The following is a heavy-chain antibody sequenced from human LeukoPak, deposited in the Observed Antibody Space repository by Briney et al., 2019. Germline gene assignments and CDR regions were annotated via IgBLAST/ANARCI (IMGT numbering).Heavy chain of an antibody. CDR1: GYTFTTYA. D-gene: IGHD3-3*01. CDR3: ARAYDFWSGYYDWYYFDY. CDR2: INPGNGDT. V-gene: IGHV1-3*03. J-gene: IGHJ4*02. Sequence: ASVKVSCKASGYTFTTYAIHWVRQAPGQRLEWMGWINPGNGDTRYSQHFQGRVTITRDTSATTAYMELSSLRSEDMAVYYCARAYDFWSGYYDWYYFDYWGQGTLVTVSP.